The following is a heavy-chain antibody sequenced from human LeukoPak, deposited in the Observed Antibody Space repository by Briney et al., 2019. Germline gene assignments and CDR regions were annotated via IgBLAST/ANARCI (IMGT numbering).Heavy chain of an antibody. Sequence: GGSLRLSCAASGFTFSSYAMSWVRQAPGKGLEWVSAISGSGGSTYYADSVKGRFTISRDNAKNTLYLQMNSLRAEDTAVYYCARGKRGYSYGFDYWGQGTLVTVSS. J-gene: IGHJ4*02. CDR2: ISGSGGST. CDR3: ARGKRGYSYGFDY. CDR1: GFTFSSYA. D-gene: IGHD5-18*01. V-gene: IGHV3-23*01.